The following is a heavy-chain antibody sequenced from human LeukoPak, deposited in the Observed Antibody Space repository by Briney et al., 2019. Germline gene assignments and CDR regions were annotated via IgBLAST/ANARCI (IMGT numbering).Heavy chain of an antibody. CDR2: IYYSGST. J-gene: IGHJ6*02. Sequence: SETLSLTCTVSGGSISSSSYYWGWIRQPPGKGLEWIGSIYYSGSTYYNPSLKSRVTISVDTSKNQFSLKLSSVTAADTAVYYCARDTPAGKGSYGMDVWGQGTTVTVSS. CDR3: ARDTPAGKGSYGMDV. CDR1: GGSISSSSYY. D-gene: IGHD6-13*01. V-gene: IGHV4-39*07.